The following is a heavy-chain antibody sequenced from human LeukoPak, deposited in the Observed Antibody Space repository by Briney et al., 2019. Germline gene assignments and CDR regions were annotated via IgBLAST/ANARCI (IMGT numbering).Heavy chain of an antibody. J-gene: IGHJ3*01. CDR1: GFTFSGYV. V-gene: IGHV3-23*01. Sequence: GGSLRLSCAASGFTFSGYVISWVRQAPGKGPQWVADISGSGGSIYYADSVKGRFSVSRDNSKNMVYLELNSLRAEDTAVYYCAKNHEHGRYAGFDFWAEGALVAVSS. D-gene: IGHD2-2*01. CDR3: AKNHEHGRYAGFDF. CDR2: ISGSGGSI.